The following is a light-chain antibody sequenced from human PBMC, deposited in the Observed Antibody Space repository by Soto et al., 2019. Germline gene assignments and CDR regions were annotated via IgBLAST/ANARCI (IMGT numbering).Light chain of an antibody. CDR1: LSVSRN. Sequence: IGMTQSPATLSVSPGERATLSFRASLSVSRNLAWYQQNPGQAPRLLIFDASTRATGIPARFSGSGSGTEFTLTITSLQSEDFAVYYCQQYNAWPRTFGQGTKVAIK. J-gene: IGKJ1*01. CDR3: QQYNAWPRT. V-gene: IGKV3-15*01. CDR2: DAS.